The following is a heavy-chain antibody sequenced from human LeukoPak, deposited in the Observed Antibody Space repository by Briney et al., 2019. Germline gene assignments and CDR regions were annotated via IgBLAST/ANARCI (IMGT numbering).Heavy chain of an antibody. CDR3: ARVHYGSGSYWN. V-gene: IGHV4-59*01. Sequence: SETLSLTCTVSGGSISSYYWSWIRQPPGKGLEWIGYIYYSGSTNYNPSLKSRVTISVDTSKNQFSLKLSSVTAADTAVYYCARVHYGSGSYWNWGQGTLVTVSS. CDR1: GGSISSYY. J-gene: IGHJ4*02. D-gene: IGHD3-10*01. CDR2: IYYSGST.